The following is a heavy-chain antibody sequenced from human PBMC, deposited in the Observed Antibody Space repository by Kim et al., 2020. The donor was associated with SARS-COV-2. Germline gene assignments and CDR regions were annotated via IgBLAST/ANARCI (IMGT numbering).Heavy chain of an antibody. Sequence: ASVKVSCKASGYTFTSYGISWVRQAPGQGLEWMGWISAYNGNTNYAQKLQGRVTMTTDTSTSTAYMELRSLRSDDTAVYYCARVQPVVVPAATNWFDPWGQGTLVTVSS. CDR3: ARVQPVVVPAATNWFDP. V-gene: IGHV1-18*04. CDR2: ISAYNGNT. CDR1: GYTFTSYG. J-gene: IGHJ5*02. D-gene: IGHD2-2*01.